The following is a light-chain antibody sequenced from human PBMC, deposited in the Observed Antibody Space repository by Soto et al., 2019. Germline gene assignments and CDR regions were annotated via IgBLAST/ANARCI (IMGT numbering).Light chain of an antibody. Sequence: AIRMTQSPSAFSASTGDRVTITCRASQGISSYLAWYQQKPGKAPKLLIYAESTLQSVVPSRFSGSGSGTDFTLTISCLQSEDFATYYCQQYYSYPFTFGPGTKVDIK. CDR2: AES. CDR1: QGISSY. V-gene: IGKV1-8*01. J-gene: IGKJ3*01. CDR3: QQYYSYPFT.